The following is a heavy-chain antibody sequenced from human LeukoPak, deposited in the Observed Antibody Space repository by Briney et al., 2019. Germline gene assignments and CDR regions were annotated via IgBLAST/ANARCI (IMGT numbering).Heavy chain of an antibody. D-gene: IGHD3-22*01. Sequence: GGSLRLSCTVSGFTVSSNYMSWVRQAPGRGLEWVSDIYSGGSTYYADSVKGRFTISRDNSKNTLYLQMNSLRAEDTAVYYCARHYYDSSGYPNGDRWFDPWGQGTLVTVSS. CDR2: IYSGGST. V-gene: IGHV3-66*02. CDR3: ARHYYDSSGYPNGDRWFDP. J-gene: IGHJ5*02. CDR1: GFTVSSNY.